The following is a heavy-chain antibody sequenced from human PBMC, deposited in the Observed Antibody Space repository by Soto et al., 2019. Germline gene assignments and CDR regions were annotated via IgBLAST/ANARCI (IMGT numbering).Heavy chain of an antibody. V-gene: IGHV1-2*04. J-gene: IGHJ6*02. D-gene: IGHD2-8*01. CDR2: INPKSGGT. CDR3: ARGDSTDCSNGVCSFFYNHDMDV. CDR1: GYSFTDYH. Sequence: ASVKVSFKASGYSFTDYHIHWVRQAPGQGLEWLGRINPKSGGTSTAQKFQGWVTMTTDTSISTASMELTRLTSDDTAIYYCARGDSTDCSNGVCSFFYNHDMDVWGQGTTVTVSS.